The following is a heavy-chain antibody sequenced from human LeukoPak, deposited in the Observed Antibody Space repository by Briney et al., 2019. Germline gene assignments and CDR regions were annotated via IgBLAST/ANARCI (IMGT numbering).Heavy chain of an antibody. CDR1: GFTFYDYA. Sequence: GGSLRLPCAASGFTFYDYAMHWVRQAPGEGLEWVSGIRWNSGSIGYADSVKGRFTISRDNAKNSLYLQMNSLRAEDTALYYCAKDNGDYSYGRDVWAQKTTVSVSS. D-gene: IGHD4-17*01. CDR2: IRWNSGSI. V-gene: IGHV3-9*01. CDR3: AKDNGDYSYGRDV. J-gene: IGHJ6*02.